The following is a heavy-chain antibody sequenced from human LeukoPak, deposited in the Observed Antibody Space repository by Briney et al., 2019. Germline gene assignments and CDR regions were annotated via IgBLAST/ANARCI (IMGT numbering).Heavy chain of an antibody. CDR1: GGSISGYY. CDR2: IYYSGST. CDR3: AKVSSGWEFDY. Sequence: SETLSLTCTVSGGSISGYYWSWIRQPPGKGLEWIGYIYYSGSTNYNPSLKSRVTISVDTSKNQFSLKLSSVTAADTAVYYCAKVSSGWEFDYWGQGTLVTVSS. V-gene: IGHV4-59*08. D-gene: IGHD6-19*01. J-gene: IGHJ4*02.